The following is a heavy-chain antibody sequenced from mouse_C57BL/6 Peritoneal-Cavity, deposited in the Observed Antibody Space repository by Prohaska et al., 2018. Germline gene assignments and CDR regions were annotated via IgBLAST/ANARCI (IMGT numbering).Heavy chain of an antibody. J-gene: IGHJ1*03. CDR1: GYTFTSYD. V-gene: IGHV1-85*01. Sequence: SVKLSCKASGYTFTSYDINWVQPRPGQGPEWLGWIYTRDGSTKYNEKFKGKATLTVDTSTSTAYMERGSLTAEDSAVYVGARRGGGYFDVWGTGTTVTVSS. CDR2: IYTRDGST. CDR3: ARRGGGYFDV.